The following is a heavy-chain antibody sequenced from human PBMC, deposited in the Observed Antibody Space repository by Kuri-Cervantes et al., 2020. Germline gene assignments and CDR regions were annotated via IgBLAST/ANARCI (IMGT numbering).Heavy chain of an antibody. CDR1: GFTFSSYG. V-gene: IGHV3-33*01. CDR2: IWYDGSHK. Sequence: GGSLRLSCAASGFTFSSYGMHWVRQAPGKGLEWVAVIWYDGSHKYYADSVKGRFTISRDNSKNTLYLQMNSLRAEDTAIYYCGRVRTMLREIDCWGQGTLVTVSS. J-gene: IGHJ4*02. CDR3: GRVRTMLREIDC. D-gene: IGHD3-10*01.